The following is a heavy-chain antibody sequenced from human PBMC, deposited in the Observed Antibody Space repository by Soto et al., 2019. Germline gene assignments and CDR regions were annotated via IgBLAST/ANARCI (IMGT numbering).Heavy chain of an antibody. CDR1: GYTFTSYD. CDR3: ARGQALNWGSACVDI. J-gene: IGHJ3*02. CDR2: MNPNSGNT. D-gene: IGHD7-27*01. V-gene: IGHV1-8*02. Sequence: ASVKVSCKASGYTFTSYDINWVRQATGQGLEWMGWMNPNSGNTGYAQKFQGRVTMTRNTSISTAYMELSSLRSEDTAVYYCARGQALNWGSACVDIWCQGTMVTVSS.